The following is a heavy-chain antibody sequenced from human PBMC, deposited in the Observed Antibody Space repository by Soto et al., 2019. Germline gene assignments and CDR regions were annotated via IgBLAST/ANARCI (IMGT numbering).Heavy chain of an antibody. Sequence: ASVKVSCKASGGTFSSYAISWVRQAPGQGLEWMGGIIPIFGTANYAQKFQGRVTITTDTSTSTAYMELRSLRSDDTAVYYCARDYGEVFDYWGQGTLVTVSS. CDR1: GGTFSSYA. CDR2: IIPIFGTA. D-gene: IGHD3-10*01. J-gene: IGHJ4*02. CDR3: ARDYGEVFDY. V-gene: IGHV1-69*05.